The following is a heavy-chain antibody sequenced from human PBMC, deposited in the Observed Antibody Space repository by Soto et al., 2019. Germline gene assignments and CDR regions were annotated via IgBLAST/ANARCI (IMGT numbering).Heavy chain of an antibody. CDR3: ARELRYFDWLPTGFDP. J-gene: IGHJ5*02. CDR2: IYYTGST. V-gene: IGHV4-59*01. D-gene: IGHD3-9*01. Sequence: SETLSLTCTVSGGSISSYYWSWIRQPPGKGLEWIGYIYYTGSTNYNPSLKSRVTISVDTSKNQFSLKLSSVTAADTAVYYCARELRYFDWLPTGFDPWGQGTLVTVSS. CDR1: GGSISSYY.